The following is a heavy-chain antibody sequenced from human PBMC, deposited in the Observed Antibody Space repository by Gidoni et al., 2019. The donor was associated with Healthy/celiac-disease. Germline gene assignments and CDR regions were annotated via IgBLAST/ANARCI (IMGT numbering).Heavy chain of an antibody. CDR1: GFTFSSYW. Sequence: EVQLVESGGGLVQPGGSLRLSCAASGFTFSSYWMPWVRQAPGTVLVWVSRINSDGSRTSYADSVKGRFTISRDNAKNTLYLQMNSLRAEDTAVYYCARPSSGWFVNWGQGTLVTVSS. V-gene: IGHV3-74*01. D-gene: IGHD6-19*01. CDR3: ARPSSGWFVN. J-gene: IGHJ4*02. CDR2: INSDGSRT.